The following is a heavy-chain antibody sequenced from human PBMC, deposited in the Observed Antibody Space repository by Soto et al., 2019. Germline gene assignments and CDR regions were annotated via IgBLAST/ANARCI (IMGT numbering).Heavy chain of an antibody. Sequence: PGGSLRLSCAASGFPFSTYWMSWARQSPGKGLEWVAHINQDGSTNYHVDSVKGRFTISRDNARNSLYLQMNSLRAEDTAVYYCARDTPGSLDYWAPGILVTASS. CDR3: ARDTPGSLDY. V-gene: IGHV3-7*01. CDR1: GFPFSTYW. D-gene: IGHD3-10*01. J-gene: IGHJ4*02. CDR2: INQDGSTN.